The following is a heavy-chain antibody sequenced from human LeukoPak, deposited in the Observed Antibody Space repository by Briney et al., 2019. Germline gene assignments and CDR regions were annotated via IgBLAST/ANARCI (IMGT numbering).Heavy chain of an antibody. CDR3: IVFGDSNH. Sequence: GGSLRLSCAASGFTGSNNYMSWVRQAQGKGLEWVSAIHSSGGTYYADSVKGRFTISRDTSKNTLYLQINSLRVEDTAVYYCIVFGDSNHWGQGTLVTVSS. D-gene: IGHD4-17*01. CDR2: IHSSGGT. J-gene: IGHJ5*02. V-gene: IGHV3-53*01. CDR1: GFTGSNNY.